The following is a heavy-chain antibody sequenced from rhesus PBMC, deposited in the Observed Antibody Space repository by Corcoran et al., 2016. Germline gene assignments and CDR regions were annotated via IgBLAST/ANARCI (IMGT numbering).Heavy chain of an antibody. D-gene: IGHD3-28*01. V-gene: IGHV2-1*01. CDR2: IYWDDDK. CDR3: VRRRSDSVYSDRNSLDV. Sequence: QVTLRESGPALVIPTQTVTLTCSFSGFSLTTAGMGVAWIRPPTWKTLEWLSIIYWDDDKRYNAALKAKLTISQDISKSQVVLTMTSMYPVDTATYYCVRRRSDSVYSDRNSLDVWGRGVLFTVSS. CDR1: GFSLTTAGMG. J-gene: IGHJ5-2*02.